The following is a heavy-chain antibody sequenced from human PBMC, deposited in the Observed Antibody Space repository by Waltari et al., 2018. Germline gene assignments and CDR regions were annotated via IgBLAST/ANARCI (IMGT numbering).Heavy chain of an antibody. CDR3: VGGSGTYYYYYGMDV. J-gene: IGHJ6*02. CDR1: GFPFGRYW. D-gene: IGHD3-10*01. V-gene: IGHV3-74*01. CDR2: INSEGSST. Sequence: EVQLVESGGGLVQPGVARRLSCAAPGFPFGRYWLHWVRPAPGKGLVWVSRINSEGSSTSYADSVKGRFTISRDNAKNTLYLQMNSLRAEDTAVYYCVGGSGTYYYYYGMDVWGQGTTVTVSS.